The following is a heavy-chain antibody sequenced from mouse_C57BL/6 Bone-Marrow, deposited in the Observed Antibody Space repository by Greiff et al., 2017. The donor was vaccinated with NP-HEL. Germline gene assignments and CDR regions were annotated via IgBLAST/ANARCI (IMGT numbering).Heavy chain of an antibody. V-gene: IGHV1-81*01. CDR1: GYTFTSYG. Sequence: VQLQQSGAELARPGAAGKLAGKGSGYTFTSYGISWVKQRTGQGLEWIGEIYPRSGNKEDNEKFKGKATLTAAKSSSTAYMELRSLTSEDSAVYFCARSYYYGSSYDYAMDYWGQGTSVTVSS. J-gene: IGHJ4*01. CDR2: IYPRSGNK. D-gene: IGHD1-1*01. CDR3: ARSYYYGSSYDYAMDY.